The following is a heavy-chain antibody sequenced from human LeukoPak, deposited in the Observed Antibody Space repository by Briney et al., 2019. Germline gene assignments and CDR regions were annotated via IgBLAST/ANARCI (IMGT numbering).Heavy chain of an antibody. CDR2: ISGSGGST. D-gene: IGHD3-22*01. CDR1: GFTFSSYA. Sequence: GGSLRLSWAASGFTFSSYAMSWVRQAPGKGLEWVSAISGSGGSTYYADSVKGRFTISRDNSKNTLYLQMNSLRAEDTAVYYCAKGHYYDSSGYYFLGDYWGQGTLVTVSS. J-gene: IGHJ4*02. V-gene: IGHV3-23*01. CDR3: AKGHYYDSSGYYFLGDY.